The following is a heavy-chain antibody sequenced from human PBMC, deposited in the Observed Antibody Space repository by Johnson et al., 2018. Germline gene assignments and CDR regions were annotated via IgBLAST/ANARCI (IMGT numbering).Heavy chain of an antibody. D-gene: IGHD2-2*01. V-gene: IGHV3-7*01. Sequence: EVQLVESGGGLVQPGGSLRLSCAASGFTFSSYSMSWVRQAPGKGLEWVANIKQDGSEKYYVDSLKGRFTISRDNAKNSLDLQMDSLRAEDTAGYYCARDRQLYSWGQGTLVTVSS. CDR2: IKQDGSEK. J-gene: IGHJ4*02. CDR1: GFTFSSYS. CDR3: ARDRQLYS.